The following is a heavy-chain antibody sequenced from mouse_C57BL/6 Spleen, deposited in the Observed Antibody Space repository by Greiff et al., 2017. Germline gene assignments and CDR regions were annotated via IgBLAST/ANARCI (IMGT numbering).Heavy chain of an antibody. CDR3: AREPAQATWFAY. Sequence: VKLQQPGAELVRPGTSVKLSCKASGYTFTSYWMHWVKQRPGQGLEWIGVIDPSDSYTNYNQKFKGKATLTVDTSSSTAYMQLSSLTSEDSAVYYCAREPAQATWFAYWGQGTLVTVSA. CDR2: IDPSDSYT. CDR1: GYTFTSYW. V-gene: IGHV1-59*01. J-gene: IGHJ3*01. D-gene: IGHD3-2*02.